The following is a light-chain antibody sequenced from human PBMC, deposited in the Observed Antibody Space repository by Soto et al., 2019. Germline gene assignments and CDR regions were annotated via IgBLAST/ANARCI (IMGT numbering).Light chain of an antibody. CDR2: DAC. J-gene: IGKJ5*01. CDR1: QSVSSY. CDR3: QQYNDWPPT. V-gene: IGKV3D-15*01. Sequence: EIVLTQSPATLSLSLGERATLSCRASQSVSSYLVWYQQKPGQAPKLLRYDACNRATGIPARFSGSGSGTEFTFSISSLQSEDFAVYYCQQYNDWPPTFGQGTRLEIK.